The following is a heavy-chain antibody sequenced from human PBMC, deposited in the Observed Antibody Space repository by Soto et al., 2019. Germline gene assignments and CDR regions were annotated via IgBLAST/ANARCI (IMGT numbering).Heavy chain of an antibody. D-gene: IGHD1-7*01. Sequence: QVQLVQSGAEVKKPGASVKVSCKASGYTFTSYGISWVRQAPGQGLEWMGWMSAYNGNTNYAQKLQGRVTMTTDTSTSTAYMELRSPRSDDTAVYYCARNYAADVGYSWFDPWGQGTLVTVSS. CDR2: MSAYNGNT. V-gene: IGHV1-18*01. CDR1: GYTFTSYG. CDR3: ARNYAADVGYSWFDP. J-gene: IGHJ5*02.